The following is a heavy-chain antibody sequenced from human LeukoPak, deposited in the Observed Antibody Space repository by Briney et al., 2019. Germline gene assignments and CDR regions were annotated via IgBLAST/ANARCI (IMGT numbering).Heavy chain of an antibody. V-gene: IGHV3-30*18. CDR1: GFTFSSYG. Sequence: PGGSLRLSCAASGFTFSSYGMHWVRQAPGKGLEWVAVISYDGSNKYYADSVKGRFTISRDNSRNTLYLQMNSLRAEDTAVYYCAKPSGPYSSGFYDAFDIWGQGTMVTVSS. CDR2: ISYDGSNK. CDR3: AKPSGPYSSGFYDAFDI. J-gene: IGHJ3*02. D-gene: IGHD6-19*01.